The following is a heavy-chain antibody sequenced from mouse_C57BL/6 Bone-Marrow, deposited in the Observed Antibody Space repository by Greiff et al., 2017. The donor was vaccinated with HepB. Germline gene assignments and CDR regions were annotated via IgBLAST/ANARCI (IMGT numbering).Heavy chain of an antibody. CDR2: IYPRDGST. D-gene: IGHD1-1*01. CDR3: ATRYWYFDV. V-gene: IGHV1-85*01. J-gene: IGHJ1*03. CDR1: GYTFTSYD. Sequence: VQLQESGPELVKPGASVKLSCKASGYTFTSYDINWVKQSPGQGLEWIGWIYPRDGSTKYNEKFKGKATLTVDTSSSTAYMELHSLTSEDSAVYFCATRYWYFDVWGTGTTVTVSS.